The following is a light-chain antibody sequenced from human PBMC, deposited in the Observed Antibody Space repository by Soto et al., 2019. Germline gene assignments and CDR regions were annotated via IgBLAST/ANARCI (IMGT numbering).Light chain of an antibody. Sequence: EIVLTQSPGTLSLSPGERATLSCRASQSVSSSYLAWYQQQPGQAPRLLIYGASSRATGIPDRFSGSGSGTDFTLTISRLEPEDFVVYYCQQYGSSPIYTFGQGTKLEIK. J-gene: IGKJ2*01. CDR1: QSVSSSY. V-gene: IGKV3-20*01. CDR3: QQYGSSPIYT. CDR2: GAS.